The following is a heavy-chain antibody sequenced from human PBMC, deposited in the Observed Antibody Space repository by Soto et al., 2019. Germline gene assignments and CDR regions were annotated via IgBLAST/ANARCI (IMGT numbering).Heavy chain of an antibody. V-gene: IGHV4-59*01. Sequence: QVQLQESGPGLVKPSETLSLTCTVSGGSISSYYWSWIRQPPGKGLEWIGYIYYSGGTNYNPSLQSRLTISVDTSKNQFSLKLSSVTAADTAVYYCARTVSYYYDSRGIWGQGTLVTVSS. CDR1: GGSISSYY. J-gene: IGHJ4*02. CDR3: ARTVSYYYDSRGI. CDR2: IYYSGGT. D-gene: IGHD3-22*01.